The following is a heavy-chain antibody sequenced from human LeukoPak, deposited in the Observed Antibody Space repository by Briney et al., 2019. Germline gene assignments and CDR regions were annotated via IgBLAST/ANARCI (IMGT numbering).Heavy chain of an antibody. D-gene: IGHD3-22*01. V-gene: IGHV3-21*01. CDR2: ISSSSSYI. CDR3: ARAVPSTYYYDSSGYPDY. CDR1: GFTFSSYS. J-gene: IGHJ4*02. Sequence: PGGSLRLSCAASGFTFSSYSMNWVRQAPGKGLEWVSSISSSSSYIYYADSVKGRFTISRDNAKNSLYLQMNSLGAEDTAVYYCARAVPSTYYYDSSGYPDYWGQGTLVTVSS.